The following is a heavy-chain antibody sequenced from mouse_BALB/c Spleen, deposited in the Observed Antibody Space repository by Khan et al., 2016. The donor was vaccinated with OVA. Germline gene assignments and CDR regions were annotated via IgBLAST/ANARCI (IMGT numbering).Heavy chain of an antibody. J-gene: IGHJ1*01. CDR3: TRIYFRYDEGYWFFDV. CDR1: GFPFSGSG. D-gene: IGHD2-14*01. Sequence: EVELVEPGGGLVQPGGSLTLSCAASGFPFSGSGMSWVRQTPDKRPELVATINSNGGTSYYPDSVKGRFPISRDNAKNTMHLQLSSLKSEDTAMPYCTRIYFRYDEGYWFFDVWGAGTTVTVSS. CDR2: INSNGGTS. V-gene: IGHV5-6-3*01.